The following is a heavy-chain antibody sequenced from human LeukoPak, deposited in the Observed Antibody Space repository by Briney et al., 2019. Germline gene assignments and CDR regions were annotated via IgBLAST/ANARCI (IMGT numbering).Heavy chain of an antibody. D-gene: IGHD3-9*01. CDR3: ARHFFDWFRMKWFDP. Sequence: SETLSLTCTVSGGSISSSSYYWGWIRQPLGKGLEWIGSIVYSGGTYYNPSLKSRVTISADTSENQFSLKLSSVTAADTAVYYCARHFFDWFRMKWFDPWGQGTLVTVSP. V-gene: IGHV4-39*01. J-gene: IGHJ5*02. CDR2: IVYSGGT. CDR1: GGSISSSSYY.